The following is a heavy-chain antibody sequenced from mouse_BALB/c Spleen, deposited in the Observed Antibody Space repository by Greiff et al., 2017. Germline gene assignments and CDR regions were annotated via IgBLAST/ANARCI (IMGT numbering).Heavy chain of an antibody. CDR1: GYTFTSYW. CDR2: IYPSDSYT. Sequence: QVQLQQPGAELVRPGASVKLSCKASGYTFTSYWINLVKQRPGQGLEWIGNIYPSDSYTNYNQKFKDKATLTVDKSSSTAYMQLSSPTSEDSAVYYCTRWFDYWGQGTTLTVSS. J-gene: IGHJ2*01. CDR3: TRWFDY. V-gene: IGHV1-69*02. D-gene: IGHD2-2*01.